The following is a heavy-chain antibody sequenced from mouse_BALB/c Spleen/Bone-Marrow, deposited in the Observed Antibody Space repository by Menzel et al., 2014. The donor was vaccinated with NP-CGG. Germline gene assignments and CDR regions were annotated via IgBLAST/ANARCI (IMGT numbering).Heavy chain of an antibody. D-gene: IGHD1-1*01. Sequence: VQLKQSGPELVKPGASVKISCNASGYSFTGYFMNWVIQSHGKSLEWIGRINPYNGDSFYNQKFKGKATLTVDKSSSTAHMELRSLASEDAAVSYCARVTTDWYFDVWGAGTTVNVPS. J-gene: IGHJ1*01. CDR1: GYSFTGYF. V-gene: IGHV1-20*02. CDR3: ARVTTDWYFDV. CDR2: INPYNGDS.